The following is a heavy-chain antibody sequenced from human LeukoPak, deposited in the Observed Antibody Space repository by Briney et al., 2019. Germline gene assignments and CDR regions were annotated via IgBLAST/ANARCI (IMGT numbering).Heavy chain of an antibody. D-gene: IGHD6-19*01. CDR2: ISGSGADT. J-gene: IGHJ4*02. V-gene: IGHV3-23*01. Sequence: GGSLRLSCATSGFTFNDYAMNWVRQAPGKGLEWGAGISGSGADTYYADSVKGRFTISRDNSKNTLYMQLSSLRPEDTAVYYCAKDLGTSGLGSGWPLDYWGQGTLVTVSS. CDR1: GFTFNDYA. CDR3: AKDLGTSGLGSGWPLDY.